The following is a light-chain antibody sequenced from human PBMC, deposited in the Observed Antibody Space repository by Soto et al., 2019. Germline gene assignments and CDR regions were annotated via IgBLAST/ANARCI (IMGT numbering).Light chain of an antibody. CDR1: SSDVGNYNY. Sequence: QSALTQPASVSGSPGQSITISCTGTSSDVGNYNYVSWYKQHSGEAPKLMIYDVSYRPSGVSNRFSGFKSGNTASLTISGLQAEDEADYYCSSYTSSSTVVFGGGTKLTVL. J-gene: IGLJ2*01. CDR2: DVS. CDR3: SSYTSSSTVV. V-gene: IGLV2-14*01.